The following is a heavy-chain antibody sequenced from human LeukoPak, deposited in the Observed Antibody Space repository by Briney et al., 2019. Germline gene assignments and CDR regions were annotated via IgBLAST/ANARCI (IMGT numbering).Heavy chain of an antibody. V-gene: IGHV4-34*09. J-gene: IGHJ4*02. D-gene: IGHD3-22*01. Sequence: SETLSLTCAVYGGSFSDYYWNWIRQPPGKGLEWIGEINHSGSTNYNPSLKSRVTISVDTSKNQFSLKLSSVTAADTAVYYCASFSSGHYYWGQGTLVTVSS. CDR3: ASFSSGHYY. CDR1: GGSFSDYY. CDR2: INHSGST.